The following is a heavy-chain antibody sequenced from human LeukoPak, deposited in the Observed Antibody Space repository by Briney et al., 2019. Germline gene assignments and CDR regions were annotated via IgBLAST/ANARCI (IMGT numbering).Heavy chain of an antibody. CDR1: GGTFSSYA. CDR3: ARDGPVGATSY. J-gene: IGHJ4*02. Sequence: GASVKVSCKASGGTFSSYAISWVRQAPGQGLEWMGGIIPIFGTANYAQKFQGRVTITADESTSTAYMGLSSLRSEDTAVYYCARDGPVGATSYWGQGTLVTVSS. D-gene: IGHD1-26*01. V-gene: IGHV1-69*13. CDR2: IIPIFGTA.